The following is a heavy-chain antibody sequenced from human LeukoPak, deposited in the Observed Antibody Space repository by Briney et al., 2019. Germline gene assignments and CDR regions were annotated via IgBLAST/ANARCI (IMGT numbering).Heavy chain of an antibody. V-gene: IGHV3-21*01. CDR3: AREGPQVTRTWLPFDY. CDR1: GFTFSSYA. D-gene: IGHD2-21*02. CDR2: ISSSSSYI. Sequence: GGSLRLSCAASGFTFSSYAMGWVRQAPGKGLEWVSSISSSSSYIYYADSVKGRFTISRDNAKNSLYLQMNSLRAEDTAVYYCAREGPQVTRTWLPFDYWGQGTLVTVSS. J-gene: IGHJ4*02.